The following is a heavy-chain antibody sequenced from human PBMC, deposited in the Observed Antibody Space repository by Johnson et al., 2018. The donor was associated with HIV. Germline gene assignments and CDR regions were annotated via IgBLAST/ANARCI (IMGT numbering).Heavy chain of an antibody. D-gene: IGHD1-26*01. Sequence: VQLVESGGGLIQPGGSLRLSCAASGFTVSSNYMSWVRQAPGTGLEWVSVIYSGGSKYYADSVKGRFTVSRDKSKNTLYLQMKSLRPEDTAVYYCARESKWESRTPHAFDIWGQGTMVTVSS. CDR1: GFTVSSNY. CDR3: ARESKWESRTPHAFDI. J-gene: IGHJ3*02. V-gene: IGHV3-66*03. CDR2: IYSGGSK.